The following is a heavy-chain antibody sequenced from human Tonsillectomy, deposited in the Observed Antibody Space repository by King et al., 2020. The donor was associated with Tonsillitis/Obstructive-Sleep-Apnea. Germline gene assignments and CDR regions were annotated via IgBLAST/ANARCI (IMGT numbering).Heavy chain of an antibody. J-gene: IGHJ3*02. V-gene: IGHV3-49*04. CDR2: IRSTAYGGTT. CDR3: TRVGTSGRYSYDI. Sequence: VQLVESGGGLVQPGRSLRLSCTFSGFTFGDYGMSWVRQAPGKGLEWVGFIRSTAYGGTTEYAASVKGRFTISRDDSKSIAYLQMNSLKTEDTAMYYCTRVGTSGRYSYDIWGQGTIVTVSS. D-gene: IGHD1-26*01. CDR1: GFTFGDYG.